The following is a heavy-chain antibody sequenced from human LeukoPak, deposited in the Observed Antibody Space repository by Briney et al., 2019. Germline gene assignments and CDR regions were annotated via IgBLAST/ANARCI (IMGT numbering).Heavy chain of an antibody. J-gene: IGHJ4*02. Sequence: GASVKVSCKASGGTFSSKAISWVRQAPGQGLEWMGGIIPIFGTANYAQKFQGRVTITADESTSTAYMELSSLRSEDTAVYYCARGYDSSGLMVPSSLWGQGTLVTVSS. D-gene: IGHD3-22*01. CDR1: GGTFSSKA. CDR2: IIPIFGTA. V-gene: IGHV1-69*13. CDR3: ARGYDSSGLMVPSSL.